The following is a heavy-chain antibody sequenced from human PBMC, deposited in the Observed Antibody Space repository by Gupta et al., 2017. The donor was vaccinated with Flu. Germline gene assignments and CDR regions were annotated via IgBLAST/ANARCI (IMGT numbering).Heavy chain of an antibody. CDR2: IRRKTYGGTR. D-gene: IGHD2-2*01. Sequence: EVQVVESGGGLAQPGRSLRLYCTASGFTFGDYVLSWVRQAPGKGLEWVGFIRRKTYGGTREYAASVKGRFIMSRDDSKSLAYLQMNRLKTEDTGVYYCTFTSTSWVHHFYYMDAWGKGTTVTVSS. CDR1: GFTFGDYV. CDR3: TFTSTSWVHHFYYMDA. V-gene: IGHV3-49*04. J-gene: IGHJ6*03.